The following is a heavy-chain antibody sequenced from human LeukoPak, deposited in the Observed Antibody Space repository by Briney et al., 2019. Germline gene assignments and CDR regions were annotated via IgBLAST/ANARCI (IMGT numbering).Heavy chain of an antibody. CDR2: IYYSGST. CDR1: GGSISSYY. Sequence: KPSETLSLTCTVSGGSISSYYWSWIRQPPGKGLEWIGYIYYSGSTNYNPSLKSRVTISVDTSKNQFSLKLSSVTAADTAVYYCARDLAVAGTGLDYWGQGTLVTVSS. D-gene: IGHD6-19*01. CDR3: ARDLAVAGTGLDY. J-gene: IGHJ4*02. V-gene: IGHV4-59*01.